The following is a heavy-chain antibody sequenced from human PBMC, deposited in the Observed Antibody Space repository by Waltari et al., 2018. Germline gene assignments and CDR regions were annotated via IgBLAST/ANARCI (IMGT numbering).Heavy chain of an antibody. CDR1: GFTFSSYA. CDR3: AKGNPGTPDY. Sequence: EVQLLESGGGLVQPGGSLRLSCSASGFTFSSYAMRWVRQAPGKGLEWVSVIYSGGSTYYADSVKGRFTISRDNSKNTLYLQMNSLRAEDTAVYYCAKGNPGTPDYWGQGTLVTVSS. D-gene: IGHD6-13*01. CDR2: IYSGGST. V-gene: IGHV3-23*03. J-gene: IGHJ4*02.